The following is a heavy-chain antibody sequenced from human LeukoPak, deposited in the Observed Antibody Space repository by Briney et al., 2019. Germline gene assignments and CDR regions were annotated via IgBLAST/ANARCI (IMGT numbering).Heavy chain of an antibody. CDR3: AKGGGYWCWAS. CDR1: VFSFSNYA. D-gene: IGHD2-21*01. V-gene: IGHV3-23*01. Sequence: GGSLRLSCAASVFSFSNYAMSCVRQAPVKGLEWVSVISDSTTYYADSVKSRFTISRDNSRNTLYLQMNSLRAEDTAVYYCAKGGGYWCWASWGQGTLVTVSS. CDR2: ISDSTT. J-gene: IGHJ5*02.